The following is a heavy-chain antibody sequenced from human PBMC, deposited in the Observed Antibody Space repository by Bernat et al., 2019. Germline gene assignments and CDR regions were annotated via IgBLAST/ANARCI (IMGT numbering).Heavy chain of an antibody. CDR3: ARADSSGAQGFDP. J-gene: IGHJ5*02. CDR1: GFTFSDYY. V-gene: IGHV3-11*05. D-gene: IGHD6-19*01. Sequence: GQLVESGGGLVKPGGSLRLSCAASGFTFSDYYMSWIRQAPGKGLEGVSYISSSSSYTNYADSVKGRFTISRDNAKNSLYLQMNSLRAEDTAVYYCARADSSGAQGFDPWGQGTLVTVSS. CDR2: ISSSSSYT.